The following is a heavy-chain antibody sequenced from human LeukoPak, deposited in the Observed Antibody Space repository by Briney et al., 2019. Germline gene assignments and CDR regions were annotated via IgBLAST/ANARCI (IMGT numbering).Heavy chain of an antibody. CDR1: GGSISSSSYY. CDR3: ARHPYSGSPFDY. V-gene: IGHV4-39*01. J-gene: IGHJ4*02. D-gene: IGHD1-26*01. Sequence: PSETLSLTCTVSGGSISSSSYYWGWIRQPPGKGLEWIGSIYFSGSTYYNPSLKSRATISIDTSKNQFSLKLSSVTAADTAVYYCARHPYSGSPFDYWGQGTLVTVSS. CDR2: IYFSGST.